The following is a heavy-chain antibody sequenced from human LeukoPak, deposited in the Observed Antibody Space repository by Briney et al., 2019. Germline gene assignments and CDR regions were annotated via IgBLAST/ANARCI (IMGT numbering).Heavy chain of an antibody. Sequence: GGSLRLSCAASGFTFDDYAMHWVRQAPGKGLEWVSGISWNSGSIGHADSVKGRFTISRDNAKNSLYLQMNSLRAEDMALYYCAKDLGRRGYSYVFDYWGQGTLVTVSS. J-gene: IGHJ4*02. CDR3: AKDLGRRGYSYVFDY. D-gene: IGHD5-18*01. V-gene: IGHV3-9*03. CDR2: ISWNSGSI. CDR1: GFTFDDYA.